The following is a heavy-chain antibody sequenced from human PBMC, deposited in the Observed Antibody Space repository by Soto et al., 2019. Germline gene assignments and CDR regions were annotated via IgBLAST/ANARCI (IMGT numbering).Heavy chain of an antibody. CDR1: GYSFAGYW. CDR2: IDPSDSQT. D-gene: IGHD3-22*01. CDR3: ARQIYDSDTGPNFQYYFDS. J-gene: IGHJ4*02. Sequence: PGESLKISCKGSGYSFAGYWITWVRQKPGKGLEWMGRIDPSDSQTYYSPSFRGHVTISVTKSITTVFLQRSSLRASYTAMYYCARQIYDSDTGPNFQYYFDSWGQGTLVTVSS. V-gene: IGHV5-10-1*01.